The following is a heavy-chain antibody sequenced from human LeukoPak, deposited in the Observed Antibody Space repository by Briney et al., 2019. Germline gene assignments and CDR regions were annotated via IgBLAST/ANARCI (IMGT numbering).Heavy chain of an antibody. CDR1: GFAFNTYA. CDR3: AKQLGYCSDGSCYFPY. V-gene: IGHV3-23*01. D-gene: IGHD2-15*01. J-gene: IGHJ4*02. CDR2: ISNNGGYT. Sequence: GGSLRLSCITSGFAFNTYAMHWVRQAPGKGLEWVSAISNNGGYTYYADSVQGRFTISRDNSKSTLCLQMNSLRAEDTAVYYCAKQLGYCSDGSCYFPYWGQGTLVTVSS.